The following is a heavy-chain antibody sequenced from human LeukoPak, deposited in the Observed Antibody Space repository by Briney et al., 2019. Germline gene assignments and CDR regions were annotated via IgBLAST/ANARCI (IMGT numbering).Heavy chain of an antibody. J-gene: IGHJ4*02. CDR3: ARLSPRRATY. Sequence: SETLSLTRAVYGGSFSGYYWSWIRQPPGKGLEWIGEINHSGSTNYNPSLKSRVTISVDTSKNQFSLKLSSVTAADTAVYYCARLSPRRATYWGQGTLVTVSS. D-gene: IGHD3-16*02. CDR1: GGSFSGYY. CDR2: INHSGST. V-gene: IGHV4-34*01.